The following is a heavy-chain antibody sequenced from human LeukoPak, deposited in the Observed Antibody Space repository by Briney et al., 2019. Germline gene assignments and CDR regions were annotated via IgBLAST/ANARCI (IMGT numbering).Heavy chain of an antibody. D-gene: IGHD4-17*01. CDR2: IYYSGSS. V-gene: IGHV4-30-4*01. J-gene: IGHJ4*02. Sequence: SETLSLTCTVSGGSISSGDYYWSWIRQPPGKSLEWIGYIYYSGSSYYLPSLKSRVTMSVDTSKNQFSLRLSSVTAADTAVYYCARQIYGDLYYFDYWGQGTLVTVSS. CDR1: GGSISSGDYY. CDR3: ARQIYGDLYYFDY.